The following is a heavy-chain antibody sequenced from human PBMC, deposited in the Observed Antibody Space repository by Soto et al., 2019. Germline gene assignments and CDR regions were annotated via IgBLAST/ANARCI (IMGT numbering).Heavy chain of an antibody. D-gene: IGHD6-19*01. CDR3: AKDGKGLAFYFDY. CDR2: ISHDGSNK. V-gene: IGHV3-30*18. J-gene: IGHJ4*02. CDR1: GLTFNSYG. Sequence: QVQLVESGGGVVQPGRSLRLSCAASGLTFNSYGMHWVRQAPGKGLEWVAVISHDGSNKYYADSVKGRFTISRDNSKNTLYLQMNSLRGEDTAVYYCAKDGKGLAFYFDYWGRGTLVTVSS.